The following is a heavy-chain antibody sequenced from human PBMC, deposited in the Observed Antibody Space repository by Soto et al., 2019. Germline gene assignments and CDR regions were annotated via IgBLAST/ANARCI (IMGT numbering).Heavy chain of an antibody. CDR3: ATQYSSLSGNY. D-gene: IGHD6-6*01. CDR1: AFTFSNYA. V-gene: IGHV3-23*01. CDR2: ILVSGGT. Sequence: GGSLRLSCAASAFTFSNYAMSWVRQAPGRGLEWVSIILVSGGTYYADSVRGRFTISRDYSKNTLYLQMNSLRADDTAVYYCATQYSSLSGNYWGQGTLVTVSS. J-gene: IGHJ4*02.